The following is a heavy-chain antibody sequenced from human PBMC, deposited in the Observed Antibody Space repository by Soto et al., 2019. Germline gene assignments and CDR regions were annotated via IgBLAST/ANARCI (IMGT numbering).Heavy chain of an antibody. CDR1: GFPLSTSGVG. J-gene: IGHJ4*02. V-gene: IGHV2-5*02. CDR2: IYWDDDK. CDR3: SHIVVAGLGYYFDY. Sequence: SGPTLVNPTETLTLTCTSSGFPLSTSGVGVVWIRQPPGKALEWLALIYWDDDKRYNMSLKNRLTISKDSSKNQVVLTMTNMDPVDTATYYCSHIVVAGLGYYFDYWGQGTLVTVSS. D-gene: IGHD6-19*01.